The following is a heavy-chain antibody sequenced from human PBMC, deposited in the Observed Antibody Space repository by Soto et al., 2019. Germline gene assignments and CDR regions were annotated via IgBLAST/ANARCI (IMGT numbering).Heavy chain of an antibody. CDR2: ISSSSSYI. CDR3: AREAYYGILTGYYKGAFDI. D-gene: IGHD3-9*01. J-gene: IGHJ3*02. Sequence: PGWALRIACAASGFTFSIYSMNWVRQAPGKWLEWVSSISSSSSYIYYADSVKGRFTISRDNAKNSLYLQMNSLRAEDTDVYYRAREAYYGILTGYYKGAFDIWGQGTMVTVSS. CDR1: GFTFSIYS. V-gene: IGHV3-21*01.